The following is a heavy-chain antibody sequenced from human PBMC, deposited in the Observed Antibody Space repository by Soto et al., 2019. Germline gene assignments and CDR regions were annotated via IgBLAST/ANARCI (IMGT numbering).Heavy chain of an antibody. CDR3: AGASLGGSDAFDI. Sequence: GGSLRLSCAASGFTFSSYGMHWVRQAPGKGLEWVAVIWYDGSNKYYADSVKGRFTISRDNSKNTLYLQMNSLRAEDTAVYYCAGASLGGSDAFDIWGQGTMVTVSS. CDR2: IWYDGSNK. CDR1: GFTFSSYG. V-gene: IGHV3-33*01. D-gene: IGHD3-16*01. J-gene: IGHJ3*02.